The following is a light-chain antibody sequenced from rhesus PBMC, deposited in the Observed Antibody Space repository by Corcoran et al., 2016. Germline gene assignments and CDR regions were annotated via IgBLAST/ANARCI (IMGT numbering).Light chain of an antibody. CDR1: QSISSW. V-gene: IGKV1-22*01. CDR3: LQYSSRPCP. CDR2: QAS. Sequence: DIQRTQSPSSLSASGGEPVPITCRASQSISSWLDWYQQKPGKAPTFLIYQASLLQSGAPSRFSGSGSGTDFTFPISRLQPEDFATYYCLQYSSRPCPFGQGTKVEIK. J-gene: IGKJ1*01.